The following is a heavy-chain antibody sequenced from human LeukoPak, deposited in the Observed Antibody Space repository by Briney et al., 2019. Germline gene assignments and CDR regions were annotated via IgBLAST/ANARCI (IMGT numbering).Heavy chain of an antibody. D-gene: IGHD3-22*01. CDR3: TRDPIPAYYYDSSGYYGFDY. V-gene: IGHV3-49*04. J-gene: IGHJ4*02. CDR2: IRSKAYGGTP. Sequence: GGSLRLSCTASGFTFGDYAMSWVRQAPGKGLEGVGLIRSKAYGGTPEYAASVKGRFTISRDDSKSIAYLQMNSLKTKDTAVYYCTRDPIPAYYYDSSGYYGFDYWGQGTLVTVSS. CDR1: GFTFGDYA.